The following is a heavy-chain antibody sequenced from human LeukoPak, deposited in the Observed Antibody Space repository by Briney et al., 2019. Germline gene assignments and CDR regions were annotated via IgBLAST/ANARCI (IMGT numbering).Heavy chain of an antibody. CDR1: GYTFTGYY. CDR2: ISAYNGNT. D-gene: IGHD3-10*01. V-gene: IGHV1-18*04. CDR3: ARSGPGRFGECLFDY. Sequence: ASVKVSCKASGYTFTGYYMHWVRQAPGQGLEWMGWISAYNGNTNYAQKLQGRVTMTTDTSTSTAYMELRSLRSGDTAVYYCARSGPGRFGECLFDYWGQGTLVTVSS. J-gene: IGHJ4*02.